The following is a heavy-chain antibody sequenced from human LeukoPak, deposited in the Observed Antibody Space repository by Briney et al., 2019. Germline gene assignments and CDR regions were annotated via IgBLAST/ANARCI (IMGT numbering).Heavy chain of an antibody. J-gene: IGHJ4*02. CDR1: GYSFPTYW. Sequence: GESLKISCKGSGYSFPTYWIAWVRQMPGKGLEWMGIIYPDGSNIRYSPSFQGQVTISADRSISTAYLQWSSLKASDTAMYYCARPPSRGYSSSFEYWGQGTLVTVSS. V-gene: IGHV5-51*01. D-gene: IGHD2-2*03. CDR2: IYPDGSNI. CDR3: ARPPSRGYSSSFEY.